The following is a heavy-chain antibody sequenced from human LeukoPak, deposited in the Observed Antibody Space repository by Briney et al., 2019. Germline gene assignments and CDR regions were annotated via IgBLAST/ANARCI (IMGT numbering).Heavy chain of an antibody. V-gene: IGHV4-59*08. J-gene: IGHJ4*02. CDR2: IYYSGST. Sequence: SETLSLTRTVSGGSISSYYWGWIRQPPGKGLEWIGSIYYSGSTNYNPSLKSRVTISVDTSKNQFSLKLSSVTAADTAVYYCARLEGLGSWQFDYWGQGTLVTVSS. D-gene: IGHD6-13*01. CDR1: GGSISSYY. CDR3: ARLEGLGSWQFDY.